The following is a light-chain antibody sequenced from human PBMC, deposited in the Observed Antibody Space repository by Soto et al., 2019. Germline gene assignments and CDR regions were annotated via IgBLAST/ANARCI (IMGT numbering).Light chain of an antibody. Sequence: SYELTQPPSLSVAPGNTATITCGGNNIGNKSVHWYQQRPGQAPMLVMYYDSDRPSGIPERLSGSNFGNTATLTITEVEAGDEAVYYCQVWDISSDHVVFGGGTKLTVL. CDR2: YDS. J-gene: IGLJ2*01. CDR3: QVWDISSDHVV. CDR1: NIGNKS. V-gene: IGLV3-21*04.